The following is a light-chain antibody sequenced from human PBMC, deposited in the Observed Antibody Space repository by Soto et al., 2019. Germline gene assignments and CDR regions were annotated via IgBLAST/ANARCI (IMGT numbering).Light chain of an antibody. CDR1: QSVSSN. CDR3: QQRSNWLIT. J-gene: IGKJ5*01. CDR2: GAS. Sequence: EIVITQSPSTLSVSPGERATLSCRASQSVSSNLAWYQQKPGQAPRLLIYGASTRATGIPARFSGSGSGTDFTLTISSLEPEDFAVYYCQQRSNWLITFGQGTRLEIK. V-gene: IGKV3-11*01.